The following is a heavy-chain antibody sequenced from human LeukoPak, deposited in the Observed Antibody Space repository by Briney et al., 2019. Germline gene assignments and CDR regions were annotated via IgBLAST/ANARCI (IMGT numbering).Heavy chain of an antibody. CDR3: ARDTPLRLENWFDP. V-gene: IGHV1-69*13. CDR2: IITIFGTA. CDR1: AGTFSSYA. D-gene: IGHD1-1*01. J-gene: IGHJ5*02. Sequence: GASVKVSCKTSAGTFSSYAISWVRQAPGQGLEWMGGIITIFGTAKYAQKFQGRVTITADESTTTAYMELSSLRSEDTAVYYCARDTPLRLENWFDPWGQGTLVTVSS.